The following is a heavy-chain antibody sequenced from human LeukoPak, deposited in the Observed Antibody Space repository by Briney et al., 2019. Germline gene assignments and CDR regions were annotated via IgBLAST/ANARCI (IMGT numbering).Heavy chain of an antibody. J-gene: IGHJ4*02. CDR3: GKTTVGYSSGRYPGWPVDY. CDR2: VFGSGGSA. D-gene: IGHD6-19*01. V-gene: IGHV3-23*01. CDR1: GFTFNNYA. Sequence: GGPLRLSCAASGFTFNNYAMYWARQAPGKGLEWVAGVFGSGGSAHYTDSVKGRFTIFRDNSKNTVYLQMNSLRAEDTTVYYCGKTTVGYSSGRYPGWPVDYWGQGTLVTVSS.